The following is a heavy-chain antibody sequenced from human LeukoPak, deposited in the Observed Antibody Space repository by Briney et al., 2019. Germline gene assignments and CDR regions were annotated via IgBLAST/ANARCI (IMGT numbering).Heavy chain of an antibody. CDR2: IYTGGST. CDR1: GFIVSSNY. V-gene: IGHV3-53*01. Sequence: GGSLRLSCAASGFIVSSNYMSWVRQAPGKGLEWVSVIYTGGSTYYADSVKGRFTISRDNSKNTVYLQMNSLRAEDTAVYFCARVSSSSTLWGQGTLVTVSS. D-gene: IGHD6-13*01. CDR3: ARVSSSSTL. J-gene: IGHJ4*02.